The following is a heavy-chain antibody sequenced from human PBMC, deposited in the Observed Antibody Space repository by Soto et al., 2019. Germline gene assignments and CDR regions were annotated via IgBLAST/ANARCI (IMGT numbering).Heavy chain of an antibody. V-gene: IGHV1-2*02. CDR1: GYTFTGYY. Sequence: ASVKVSCKASGYTFTGYYMHWVRQAPGQGLEWMGWINPNSGGTNYAQKFQGRVTMTRDTSISTAYMELSRLSSDDTAVYYCATADVVITAYYYYYGMDVWGQGTTVTVSS. D-gene: IGHD3-22*01. CDR2: INPNSGGT. J-gene: IGHJ6*02. CDR3: ATADVVITAYYYYYGMDV.